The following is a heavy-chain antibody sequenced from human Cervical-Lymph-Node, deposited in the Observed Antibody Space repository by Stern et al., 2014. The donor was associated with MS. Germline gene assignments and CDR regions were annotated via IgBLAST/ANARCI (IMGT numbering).Heavy chain of an antibody. CDR2: IYTSGST. D-gene: IGHD2/OR15-2a*01. J-gene: IGHJ4*02. Sequence: QLQLQESGPGLVKPSQTLSLTCTVSGASINSGSYYWSWIRQPAGKGLEWIGRIYTSGSTNYNPSLKSRVTISLDTSKNQFTLNLGPGTAADTAVYFCARDFHGRVEYWGQGTQVSVSS. CDR1: GASINSGSYY. CDR3: ARDFHGRVEY. V-gene: IGHV4-61*02.